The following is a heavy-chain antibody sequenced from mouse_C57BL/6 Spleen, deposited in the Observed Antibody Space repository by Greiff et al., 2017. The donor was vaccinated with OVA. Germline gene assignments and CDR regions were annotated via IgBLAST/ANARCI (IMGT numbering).Heavy chain of an antibody. Sequence: EVKLMESGGGLVKPGGSLKLSCAASGFTFSDYGMHWVRQAPEKGLEWVAYISSGSSTIYYADTVKGRFTISRDNAKNTLFLQMTSLRSEDTAMYYCARYDYYGSSYDYFDYWGQGTTLTVSS. CDR3: ARYDYYGSSYDYFDY. CDR1: GFTFSDYG. V-gene: IGHV5-17*01. CDR2: ISSGSSTI. D-gene: IGHD1-1*01. J-gene: IGHJ2*01.